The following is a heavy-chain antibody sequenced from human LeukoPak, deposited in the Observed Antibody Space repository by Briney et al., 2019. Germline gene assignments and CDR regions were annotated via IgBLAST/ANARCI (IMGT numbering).Heavy chain of an antibody. CDR3: ERGRNYGDYEGFYFDY. D-gene: IGHD4-17*01. CDR2: ITNDGGST. V-gene: IGHV3-64*01. CDR1: GFTFSRYA. J-gene: IGHJ4*02. Sequence: PGGSLRLSCAASGFTFSRYAMNWVRQAPGKGLEYVSAITNDGGSTYYAKSVKGRFTISRDNSKNTLYLEMGSLRPEDMAVYYCERGRNYGDYEGFYFDYWGQGALVTVSS.